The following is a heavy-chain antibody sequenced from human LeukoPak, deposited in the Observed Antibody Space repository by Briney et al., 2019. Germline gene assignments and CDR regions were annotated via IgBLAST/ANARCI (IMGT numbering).Heavy chain of an antibody. V-gene: IGHV3-23*01. CDR3: AKSPARASPARFDY. J-gene: IGHJ4*02. D-gene: IGHD2-2*01. Sequence: GGSLRLSCVGSGFTFSSYVLAWVRQAPGKGLELVSYISGPGGSTYNADSLQGRFTISRDNSKNTLYLQMNSLRAEDTAIYYCAKSPARASPARFDYWGQGTQVTVSS. CDR1: GFTFSSYV. CDR2: ISGPGGST.